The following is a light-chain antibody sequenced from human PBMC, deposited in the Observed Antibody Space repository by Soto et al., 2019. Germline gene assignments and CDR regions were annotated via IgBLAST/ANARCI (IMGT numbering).Light chain of an antibody. Sequence: QSALTQPASVSGSPGQSITISCTGTSSDVGGYNYVSWYQQHPGKAPKLMIYELNNRPSGVSNRFSGSKSGNTASLTISGLQAEDEADYYCSSYTSSSTWVFGGGTKLTAL. CDR1: SSDVGGYNY. V-gene: IGLV2-14*01. CDR2: ELN. J-gene: IGLJ3*02. CDR3: SSYTSSSTWV.